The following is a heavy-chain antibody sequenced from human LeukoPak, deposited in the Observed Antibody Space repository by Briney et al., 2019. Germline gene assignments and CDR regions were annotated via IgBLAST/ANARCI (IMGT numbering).Heavy chain of an antibody. D-gene: IGHD1-26*01. J-gene: IGHJ4*02. Sequence: PGGSLRLSCAASGFTFSNYAMSWVRQAPGKGLEWVSAIRGGGGRTYYADSVKGRFTISRDNSKNTLYLQMNSLRAEDTAVYYCAKDSKWALLPYYFDYWGQGTLVTVSS. V-gene: IGHV3-23*01. CDR2: IRGGGGRT. CDR1: GFTFSNYA. CDR3: AKDSKWALLPYYFDY.